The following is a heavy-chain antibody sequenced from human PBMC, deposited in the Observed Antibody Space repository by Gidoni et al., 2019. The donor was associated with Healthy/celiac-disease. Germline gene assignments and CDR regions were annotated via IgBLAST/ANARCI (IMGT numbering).Heavy chain of an antibody. CDR3: AKAKGGKSRSSGFDY. D-gene: IGHD6-19*01. CDR2: ISYDGSNK. J-gene: IGHJ4*02. CDR1: GFTFSSYG. Sequence: QVQLVESGGGVVQPGRSLRLSCAASGFTFSSYGMHWVRQAPGKGLEWVAVISYDGSNKYYADSVKGRFTISRDNSKNTLYLQMNSMRAEDTAVYYCAKAKGGKSRSSGFDYWGQGTLVTVSS. V-gene: IGHV3-30*18.